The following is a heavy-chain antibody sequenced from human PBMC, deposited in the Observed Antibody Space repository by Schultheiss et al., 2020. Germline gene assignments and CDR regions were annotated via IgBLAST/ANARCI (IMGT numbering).Heavy chain of an antibody. J-gene: IGHJ3*02. CDR2: ISSNGGST. Sequence: GGSLRLSCAASGFTFSSYAMHWVRQAPGKGLEYVSAISSNGGSTYYANSVRGRFTISRDNSKNTLYLQMGSLRAEDTAVYYCAKDDADDYYDSSGYPDAFDIWGQGTMVTVSS. CDR1: GFTFSSYA. CDR3: AKDDADDYYDSSGYPDAFDI. D-gene: IGHD3-22*01. V-gene: IGHV3-64*01.